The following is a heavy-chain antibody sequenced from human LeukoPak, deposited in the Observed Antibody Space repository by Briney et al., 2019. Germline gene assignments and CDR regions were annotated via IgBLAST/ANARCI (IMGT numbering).Heavy chain of an antibody. D-gene: IGHD6-6*01. J-gene: IGHJ6*03. V-gene: IGHV4-61*02. Sequence: SETLSLTCTVSGGSISSGSYYWSWIRQPAGKGLEWIGRIYTSGSTNYNPSLKSRVTISVDTSKNQFSLKLSSVTAADTAVYYCARGSSVYSSSKDEYYYYYMDVWGKGTTVTVSS. CDR3: ARGSSVYSSSKDEYYYYYMDV. CDR2: IYTSGST. CDR1: GGSISSGSYY.